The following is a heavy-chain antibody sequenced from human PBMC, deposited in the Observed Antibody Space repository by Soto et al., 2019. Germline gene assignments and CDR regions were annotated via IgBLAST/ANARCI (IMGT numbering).Heavy chain of an antibody. D-gene: IGHD4-4*01. CDR3: AKVLGTTVRTYYYYGMDV. CDR1: GFTFSNYA. CDR2: MSGSGGST. Sequence: PGGSLRLSCAASGFTFSNYAMNWVRQAPGKGLEWVSAMSGSGGSTYYADSVKGRFTISRDNSKNTLYLQMNSLRAEDTAVYYCAKVLGTTVRTYYYYGMDVWGQGTTVPSP. J-gene: IGHJ6*02. V-gene: IGHV3-23*01.